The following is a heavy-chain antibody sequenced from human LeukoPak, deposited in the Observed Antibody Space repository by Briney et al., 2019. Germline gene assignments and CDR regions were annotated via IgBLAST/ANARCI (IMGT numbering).Heavy chain of an antibody. CDR2: IYQSGST. Sequence: PSETMSLTCPVSGYSISRGYYWGCIRQPPGKGLEWIGSIYQSGSTYYNTSLKSREPISVDTSMNQFSLKLSSVTAADTAVYYCARSADYDFWSGYLNWFDPWGQGTLVTVSS. D-gene: IGHD3-3*01. CDR3: ARSADYDFWSGYLNWFDP. J-gene: IGHJ5*02. V-gene: IGHV4-38-2*01. CDR1: GYSISRGYY.